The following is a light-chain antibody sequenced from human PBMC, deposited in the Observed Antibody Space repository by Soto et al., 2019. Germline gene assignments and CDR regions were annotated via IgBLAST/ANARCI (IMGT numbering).Light chain of an antibody. CDR1: QSVSSSY. Sequence: EIVLTQSPGTLSVSPGESATLSCRASQSVSSSYLAWYQQKPGQAPRLLIYGASSRATGIPDRFSGSGSGADFTLTISRLEPEDFAVYYCQQYGSSGTFGQGTKVDI. J-gene: IGKJ1*01. CDR2: GAS. CDR3: QQYGSSGT. V-gene: IGKV3-20*01.